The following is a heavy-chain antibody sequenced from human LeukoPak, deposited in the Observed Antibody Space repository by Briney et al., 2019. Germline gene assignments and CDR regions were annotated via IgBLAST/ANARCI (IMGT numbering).Heavy chain of an antibody. Sequence: GGSLRLSCAASKYTFRDYYMSWVRQAPGKGREWIAYISSNGRTIYYADSVRGRFTISRDNDKSSMYLLMNSLRVDDTAVYYCVRDSPRVRGWFDPWGQGTLVTVSS. J-gene: IGHJ5*02. CDR1: KYTFRDYY. CDR3: VRDSPRVRGWFDP. D-gene: IGHD3-10*01. V-gene: IGHV3-11*01. CDR2: ISSNGRTI.